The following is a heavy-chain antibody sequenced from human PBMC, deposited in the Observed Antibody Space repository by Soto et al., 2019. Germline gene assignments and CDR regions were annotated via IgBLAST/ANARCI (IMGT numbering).Heavy chain of an antibody. V-gene: IGHV6-1*01. J-gene: IGHJ5*02. D-gene: IGHD3-16*01. CDR1: GDSVSSNSAT. Sequence: PSPTLSLTCPITGDSVSSNSATSNCITLSPSRGLEWLGRTYYRSRWYSNYAESVKGQKTLNPETFTNQFLLAVGSVRHSDTAQYYCSRLGGGQVQTTKEFDPWSEGAQVNVGS. CDR3: SRLGGGQVQTTKEFDP. CDR2: TYYRSRWYS.